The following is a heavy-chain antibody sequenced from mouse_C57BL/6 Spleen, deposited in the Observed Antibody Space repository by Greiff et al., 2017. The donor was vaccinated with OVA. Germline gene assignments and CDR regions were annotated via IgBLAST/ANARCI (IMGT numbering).Heavy chain of an antibody. CDR2: IDPNSGGT. V-gene: IGHV1-72*01. CDR3: ARQDY. J-gene: IGHJ2*01. CDR1: GYTFTSYW. Sequence: QVQLQQPGAELVKPSDSVSLSCNVSGYTFTSYWMHWVQQRPGRGLEWMGRIDPNSGGTKYKEKFKSKATRTIDRPSSTAYMKHRSLTSEDSAVYYCARQDYWGQGTTLTVSS.